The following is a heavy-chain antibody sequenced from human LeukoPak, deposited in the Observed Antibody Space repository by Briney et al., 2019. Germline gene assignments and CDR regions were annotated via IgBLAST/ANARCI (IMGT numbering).Heavy chain of an antibody. CDR2: IYYSGST. Sequence: SETLSLTCTVSGGSISSYYWSWIRQPPGKGLEWIGYIYYSGSTNYNPSLKSRVTISVDTSKNQFSLKLSSVTAADTAVYYCARTHGDPSRNWFDPWGQGTLVTVSS. D-gene: IGHD4-17*01. CDR3: ARTHGDPSRNWFDP. J-gene: IGHJ5*02. CDR1: GGSISSYY. V-gene: IGHV4-59*01.